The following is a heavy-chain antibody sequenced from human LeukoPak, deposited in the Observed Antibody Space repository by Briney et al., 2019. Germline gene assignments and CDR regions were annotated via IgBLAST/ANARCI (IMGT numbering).Heavy chain of an antibody. CDR3: ARLGPASSGWPESFDY. J-gene: IGHJ4*02. CDR1: GFTFSSYW. CDR2: IKLDGSEK. V-gene: IGHV3-7*03. Sequence: GGSLRLSCAASGFTFSSYWMSWVRQAPGKGLEWVANIKLDGSEKYYVDSVKGRFTISRDNAKNSLDLQMNSLRVEDTAVYYCARLGPASSGWPESFDYWGQGTLVTVSS. D-gene: IGHD6-19*01.